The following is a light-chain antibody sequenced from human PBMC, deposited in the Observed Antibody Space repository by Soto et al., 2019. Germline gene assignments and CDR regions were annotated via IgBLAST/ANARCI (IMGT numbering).Light chain of an antibody. CDR1: SSDVGGYNY. V-gene: IGLV2-14*03. CDR2: EVS. Sequence: QSVLTQPASVSGSPGQSITISCTGTSSDVGGYNYVSWYQQHPGKGPKLMIYEVSNRPSGVSNRFSGSKSGNTATLTISGLQAEDEADYYCSSYKSTTTRVFGTGTKVTLL. J-gene: IGLJ1*01. CDR3: SSYKSTTTRV.